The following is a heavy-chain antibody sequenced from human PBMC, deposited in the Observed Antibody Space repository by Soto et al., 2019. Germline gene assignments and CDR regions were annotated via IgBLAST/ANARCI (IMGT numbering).Heavy chain of an antibody. J-gene: IGHJ4*02. CDR1: GFPFAPST. Sequence: PGGSLSLSCGVSGFPFAPSTMSWVRQAPGKGLEWVSTISVSVGSTYSADSVQGRFTVSSDISDNTLFLRMTSLTADDTAVYFCAKRDVPHSTSNAYFYDHWGRGVLVTVSS. CDR2: ISVSVGST. V-gene: IGHV3-23*01. CDR3: AKRDVPHSTSNAYFYDH. D-gene: IGHD2-21*02.